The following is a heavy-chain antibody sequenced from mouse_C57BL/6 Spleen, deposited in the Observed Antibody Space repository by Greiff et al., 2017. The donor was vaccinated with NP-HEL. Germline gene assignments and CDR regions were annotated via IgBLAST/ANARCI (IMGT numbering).Heavy chain of an antibody. CDR3: AREKDYKGAMDY. CDR2: INYDGSST. D-gene: IGHD2-12*01. V-gene: IGHV5-16*01. CDR1: GFTFSDYY. Sequence: EVKLVESEGGLVQPGSSMKLSCTASGFTFSDYYMAWVRQVPEKGLEWVANINYDGSSTYYLDSLKSRFIISRDNAKNILYLQMSSLKSEDTATDYCAREKDYKGAMDYWGQGTSVTVSS. J-gene: IGHJ4*01.